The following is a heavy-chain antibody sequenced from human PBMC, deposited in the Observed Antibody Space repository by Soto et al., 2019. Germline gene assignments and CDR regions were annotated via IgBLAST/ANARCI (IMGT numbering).Heavy chain of an antibody. CDR1: GYTFTGYY. Sequence: QVQLVQSGAEVKKPGASVKVSCKASGYTFTGYYMHWVRQAPGQGLEWMGWINPNSGGTNYAQKFQGRVTMPRDTSISTAYMELSRLRSDDTAVYYCARDRAGGCGGDCYSGYWGQGTLVTVSS. D-gene: IGHD2-21*02. CDR3: ARDRAGGCGGDCYSGY. CDR2: INPNSGGT. V-gene: IGHV1-2*02. J-gene: IGHJ4*02.